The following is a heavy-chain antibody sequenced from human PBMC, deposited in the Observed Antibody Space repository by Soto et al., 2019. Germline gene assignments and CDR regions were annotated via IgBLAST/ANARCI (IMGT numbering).Heavy chain of an antibody. V-gene: IGHV1-69*13. D-gene: IGHD2-8*02. CDR3: ARAMRCGGVCDWDYYGMDV. Sequence: SVKVSCKASGGTFSSYAISWVRQAPGQGLEWMGGIIPIFGTANYAQKFQGRVTITADESTSTAYMELSSLRSEDTAVYYCARAMRCGGVCDWDYYGMDVWGQGTTVTVSS. CDR2: IIPIFGTA. CDR1: GGTFSSYA. J-gene: IGHJ6*02.